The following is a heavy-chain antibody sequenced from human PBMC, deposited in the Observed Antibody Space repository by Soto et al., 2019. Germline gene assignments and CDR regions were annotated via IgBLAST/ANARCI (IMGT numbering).Heavy chain of an antibody. CDR3: ARVSYGAHFDY. CDR2: IGTAGDT. J-gene: IGHJ4*02. D-gene: IGHD5-18*01. CDR1: GFTFSSYD. V-gene: IGHV3-13*01. Sequence: GGSLRLSCAASGFTFSSYDMHWVRQATGKGLEWVSAIGTAGDTYYPGSVKGRFTISRENAKNSLYLQMNSLRAEDTAVYYCARVSYGAHFDYWGQGTLVTVSS.